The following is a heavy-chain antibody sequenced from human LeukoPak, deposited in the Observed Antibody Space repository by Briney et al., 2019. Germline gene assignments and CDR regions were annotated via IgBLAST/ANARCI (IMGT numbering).Heavy chain of an antibody. J-gene: IGHJ4*02. CDR1: GYTFTGYY. V-gene: IGHV1-2*02. CDR2: INPNSGGT. CDR3: ARDLGYQLKYYFDY. D-gene: IGHD2-2*01. Sequence: ASVKVSCKASGYTFTGYYMHWVRQAPGQGLEWMGWINPNSGGTNYAQKFQGRVTMTRDTSISTAYMELSRLRSDDTAVYYCARDLGYQLKYYFDYWGQGTLVTVSS.